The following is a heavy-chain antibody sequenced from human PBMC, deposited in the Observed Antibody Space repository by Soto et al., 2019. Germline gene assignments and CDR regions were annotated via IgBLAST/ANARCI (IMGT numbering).Heavy chain of an antibody. CDR1: GFTFSSYA. V-gene: IGHV3-23*01. CDR2: ISGSGGST. CDR3: AKDGGRGYDAFDI. J-gene: IGHJ3*02. D-gene: IGHD3-16*01. Sequence: EVQLLESGGGLVQPGGSLRLSCAASGFTFSSYAMSWVRQAPGKGLEWISAISGSGGSTYYADSVKGRFTISRDNSKNTQYLQMSSLRGEDTAVYYCAKDGGRGYDAFDIWGQGTMVTVSS.